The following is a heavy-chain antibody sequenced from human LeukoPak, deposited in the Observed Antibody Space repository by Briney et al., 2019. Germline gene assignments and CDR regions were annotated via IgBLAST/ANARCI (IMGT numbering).Heavy chain of an antibody. J-gene: IGHJ4*01. CDR3: TTXXXXIDPXRXDY. CDR2: IKSKTDGGTT. D-gene: IGHD2-15*01. CDR1: GFTFSNAW. Sequence: GGSLRLSCAASGFTFSNAWMSWVRQAPGKGLEWVGRIKSKTDGGTTDDAAPVKGRFTISRDDSKNTMYLQMNSLKTEDTAVYYCTTXXXXIDPXRXDYXGXGTLVTVSS. V-gene: IGHV3-15*01.